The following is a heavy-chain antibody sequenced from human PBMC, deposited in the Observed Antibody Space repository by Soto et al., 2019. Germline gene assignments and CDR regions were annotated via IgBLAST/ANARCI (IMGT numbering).Heavy chain of an antibody. CDR1: GGSISSSIYY. D-gene: IGHD3-22*01. J-gene: IGHJ3*02. CDR3: ARLPGNYYDSSGYYRDAFDI. Sequence: SDTLSLTCTVSGGSISSSIYYWGWIRQPPGKGLGWIGSIYYSGSTYYNPSLKSRVTISVDTSKNQFSLKLSSVTAADTAVYYCARLPGNYYDSSGYYRDAFDIWGQGTMVT. V-gene: IGHV4-39*01. CDR2: IYYSGST.